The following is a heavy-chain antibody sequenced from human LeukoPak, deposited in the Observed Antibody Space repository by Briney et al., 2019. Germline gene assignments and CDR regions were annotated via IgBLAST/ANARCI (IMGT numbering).Heavy chain of an antibody. D-gene: IGHD2-2*01. Sequence: GGSLRLSCAASGFTFSSYEMNWVRQAPGKGLEWVSYISSSGSTIYYADSVKGRFTISRDNAKNSLYLQMISLRAEDTAVYYCARILPYQLLHAYFDYWGQGTLVTVSS. CDR1: GFTFSSYE. V-gene: IGHV3-48*03. J-gene: IGHJ4*02. CDR2: ISSSGSTI. CDR3: ARILPYQLLHAYFDY.